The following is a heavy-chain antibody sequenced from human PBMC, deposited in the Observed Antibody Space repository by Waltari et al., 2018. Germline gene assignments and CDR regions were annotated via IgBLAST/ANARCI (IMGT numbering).Heavy chain of an antibody. V-gene: IGHV3-53*01. J-gene: IGHJ3*01. CDR2: IYSGGTT. D-gene: IGHD3-22*01. Sequence: EVQLVESGGGLIQPGGSLRLSCVASGVTVSNNYMTWLRQAPGKGLELVSLIYSGGTTYYADSVRGRFTISRDGSKNTVYLQMNSLRAEDTAVYFCASLKLVVAFDAFDVWGQGTMVTVSS. CDR1: GVTVSNNY. CDR3: ASLKLVVAFDAFDV.